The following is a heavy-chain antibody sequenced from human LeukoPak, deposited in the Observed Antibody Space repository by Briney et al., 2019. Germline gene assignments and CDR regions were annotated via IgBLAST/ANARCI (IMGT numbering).Heavy chain of an antibody. CDR1: GGSISSYY. J-gene: IGHJ6*02. CDR3: ARGSGRYYYYGVDV. D-gene: IGHD7-27*01. V-gene: IGHV4-59*01. Sequence: KPSETLSLTCTVSGGSISSYYWSWIRQPPGKGLEWIGCIYYSGNTNYNPSLKSRVTISVDTSKNQFSLKLSSVTAADTAVYYCARGSGRYYYYGVDVWGQGTTVTVSS. CDR2: IYYSGNT.